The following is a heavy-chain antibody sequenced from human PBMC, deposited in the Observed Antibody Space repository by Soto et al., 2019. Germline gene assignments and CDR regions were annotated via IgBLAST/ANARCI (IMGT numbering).Heavy chain of an antibody. D-gene: IGHD6-13*01. V-gene: IGHV1-2*04. CDR2: INPNSGGT. CDR3: ARAQSGYSSSWYGY. CDR1: GYTFTGYY. Sequence: QVQLVQSGAEVKKLGASVKVSCKASGYTFTGYYTHWVRQAPGQGLEWMGWINPNSGGTNYAQKFKGWVTMTRDTSISTAYVELSRLRSDDTAGYYCARAQSGYSSSWYGYWGQGTLVTVSS. J-gene: IGHJ4*02.